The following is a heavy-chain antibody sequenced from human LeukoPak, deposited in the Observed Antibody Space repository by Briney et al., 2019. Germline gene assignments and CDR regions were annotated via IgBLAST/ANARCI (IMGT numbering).Heavy chain of an antibody. V-gene: IGHV3-23*01. CDR1: GFTFDDYA. D-gene: IGHD6-19*01. Sequence: GGSLRLSCAASGFTFDDYAMPWVRQAPGKGLEWVSGISGSASVTYYAASVKGRFTISRDNSKNTLYPQRNGLRAEDTAIYYCARTGYSSLHGDYWGQGTLVTVSS. CDR2: ISGSASVT. CDR3: ARTGYSSLHGDY. J-gene: IGHJ4*02.